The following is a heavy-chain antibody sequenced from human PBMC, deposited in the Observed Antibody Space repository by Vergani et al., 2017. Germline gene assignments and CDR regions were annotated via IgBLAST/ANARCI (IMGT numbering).Heavy chain of an antibody. CDR3: ARDRGERLPGVFDP. J-gene: IGHJ5*02. D-gene: IGHD3-16*01. Sequence: EVQLVESGGGVVRPGGSLRLSCAASGFTFDDYGMSWVRQAPGRGLEWGSGINWTCGSKGYEDSVKGRFTISRDNAKNSLYLQMNSLRAEDTALYHCARDRGERLPGVFDPWGQGTLVTVSS. V-gene: IGHV3-20*01. CDR2: INWTCGSK. CDR1: GFTFDDYG.